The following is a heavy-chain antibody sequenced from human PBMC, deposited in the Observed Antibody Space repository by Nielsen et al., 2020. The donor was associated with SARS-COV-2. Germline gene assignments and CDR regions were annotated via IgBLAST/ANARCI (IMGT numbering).Heavy chain of an antibody. V-gene: IGHV5-10-1*01. CDR1: GYSFTSYW. CDR2: IDPSDSYT. D-gene: IGHD1-7*01. CDR3: ARHELELYAFDI. J-gene: IGHJ3*02. Sequence: KVSCKGSGYSFTSYWISWVRQMPGKGLEWMGRIDPSDSYTNYSPSFQGHVTISADKSISTAYLQWSSLKASDTAMYYCARHELELYAFDIWGQGTMVTVPS.